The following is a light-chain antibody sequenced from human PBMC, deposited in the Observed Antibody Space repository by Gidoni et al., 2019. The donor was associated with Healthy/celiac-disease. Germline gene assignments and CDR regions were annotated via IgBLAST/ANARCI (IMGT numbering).Light chain of an antibody. CDR2: AAS. CDR1: QSISSY. V-gene: IGKV1-39*01. Sequence: DIQMTHSPSSLSASVGDRVTITCRASQSISSYLHWYQQKPGKAPKLLIYAASSLQSGVPARFSGSGSGTDFTLTISSLQPEDFATYYCQQSYSTLLFTFGQGTKLEIK. CDR3: QQSYSTLLFT. J-gene: IGKJ2*01.